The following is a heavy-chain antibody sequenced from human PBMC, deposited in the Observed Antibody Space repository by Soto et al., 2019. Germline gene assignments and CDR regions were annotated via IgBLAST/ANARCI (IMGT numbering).Heavy chain of an antibody. D-gene: IGHD4-17*01. J-gene: IGHJ4*02. CDR1: GGSISSYY. CDR2: IYYSGST. CDR3: ARHSGDYDPLITYYFDY. V-gene: IGHV4-59*08. Sequence: PSDTLSLTCTVSGGSISSYYWSWIRQPPGKGLEWIGYIYYSGSTNYNPSLKSRVTISVDTSKNQFSLKLSSVTAADTAVYYCARHSGDYDPLITYYFDYWGQGTLVTVSS.